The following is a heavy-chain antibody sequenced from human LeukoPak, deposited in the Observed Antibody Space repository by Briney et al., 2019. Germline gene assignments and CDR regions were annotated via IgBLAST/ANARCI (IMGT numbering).Heavy chain of an antibody. V-gene: IGHV3-30*03. CDR2: ISYDGRNK. Sequence: GGSLRLSCAASGFTFSSYGMHWVRQAPGKGLEWVAVISYDGRNKYYADSVKGRFTISRDNSKNTLYLQMNSLRAEDTAVYYCAREWGEASALDYWGQGTLVTVSS. CDR1: GFTFSSYG. D-gene: IGHD3-16*01. J-gene: IGHJ4*02. CDR3: AREWGEASALDY.